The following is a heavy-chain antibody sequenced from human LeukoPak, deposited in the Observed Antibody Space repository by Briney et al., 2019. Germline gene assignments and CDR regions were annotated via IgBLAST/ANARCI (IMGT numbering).Heavy chain of an antibody. CDR1: GFTFSSYW. Sequence: GGSLRLSCAVSGFTFSSYWMHWVRQAPGKGLVWVSRINSDGSYTRYADSVKGRFTISRDNAKNTVYLQMNSLRAEDTAVYYCVRDWGYDSSGYWQKYFDTWGQGTLVTVSS. J-gene: IGHJ4*02. V-gene: IGHV3-74*01. CDR2: INSDGSYT. CDR3: VRDWGYDSSGYWQKYFDT. D-gene: IGHD3-22*01.